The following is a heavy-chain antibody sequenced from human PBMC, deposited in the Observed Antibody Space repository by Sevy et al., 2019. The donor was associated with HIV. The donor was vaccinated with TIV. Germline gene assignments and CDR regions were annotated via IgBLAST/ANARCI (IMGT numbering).Heavy chain of an antibody. J-gene: IGHJ6*02. Sequence: ASVKVSCKASGGTFSRFTVSWVRQAPGQGLEWMGGIIPIFGTPNYARKFQGRATLNADESTSTAYMELASLRAEDTAVYYCATIGHPRASSGSSTDYAYNNAMHVWGQGTKVTVSS. CDR1: GGTFSRFT. V-gene: IGHV1-69*13. CDR3: ATIGHPRASSGSSTDYAYNNAMHV. D-gene: IGHD6-6*01. CDR2: IIPIFGTP.